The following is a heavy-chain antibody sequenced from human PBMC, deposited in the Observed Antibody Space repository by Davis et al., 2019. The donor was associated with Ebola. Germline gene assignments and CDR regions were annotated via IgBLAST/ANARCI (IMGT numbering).Heavy chain of an antibody. CDR2: IYHSGST. D-gene: IGHD2-2*02. CDR3: ARSLHCSSTSCYMGQNYYYYYMDV. J-gene: IGHJ6*03. CDR1: GGSISSGGYS. V-gene: IGHV4-30-2*01. Sequence: PSETLSLTCAVSGGSISSGGYSWSWIRQPPGKGLEWIGYIYHSGSTYYNPSLKSRVTISVDRSKNQFSLKLSSVTAADTAVYYCARSLHCSSTSCYMGQNYYYYYMDVWGKGTTVTVSS.